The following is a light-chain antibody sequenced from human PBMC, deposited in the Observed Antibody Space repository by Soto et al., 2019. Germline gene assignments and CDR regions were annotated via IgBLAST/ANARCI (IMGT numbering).Light chain of an antibody. Sequence: EIVLTQSPGTLSLSPGERATLSCRASQSVASNYLAWYQQKPGQTPRLLIYGASNRATDIPDRFSGSGSGTHFTLTLSSLEPEDFAVYYCQQYGISPPYTFGQGTKLEIK. CDR3: QQYGISPPYT. CDR2: GAS. CDR1: QSVASNY. V-gene: IGKV3-20*01. J-gene: IGKJ2*01.